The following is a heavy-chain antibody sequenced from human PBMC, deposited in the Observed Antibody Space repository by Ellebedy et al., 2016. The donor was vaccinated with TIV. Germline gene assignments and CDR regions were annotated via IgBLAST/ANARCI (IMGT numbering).Heavy chain of an antibody. CDR2: IYYSGST. D-gene: IGHD3-22*01. V-gene: IGHV4-59*08. J-gene: IGHJ4*02. Sequence: MPSETLSLTCTVSGASISSYYWSWIRQPPGKGLEWIGYIYYSGSTNYNPSLKSRVTISVDTSKNQFSLKLSSVTAADTAVYYCASSVNYYDSSGYGYWGQGTLVTVSS. CDR3: ASSVNYYDSSGYGY. CDR1: GASISSYY.